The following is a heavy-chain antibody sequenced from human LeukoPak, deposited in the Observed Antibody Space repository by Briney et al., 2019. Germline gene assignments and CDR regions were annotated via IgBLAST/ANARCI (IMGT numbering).Heavy chain of an antibody. Sequence: GGSLRLSCAASGFTFSSYEMNWVRQAPGKGLEWVGRIKSKTDGGTTDYAAPVKGRFTISRDDSKNTLYLQMNSLKTEDTAVYYCTTIGLYNWNDGGFDYWGQGTLVTVSS. CDR2: IKSKTDGGTT. CDR3: TTIGLYNWNDGGFDY. D-gene: IGHD1-1*01. CDR1: GFTFSSYE. J-gene: IGHJ4*02. V-gene: IGHV3-15*01.